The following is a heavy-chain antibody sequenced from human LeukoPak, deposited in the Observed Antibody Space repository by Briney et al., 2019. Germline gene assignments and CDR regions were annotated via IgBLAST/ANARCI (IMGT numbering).Heavy chain of an antibody. CDR1: GFTFSSYR. Sequence: GGSLRLSCAASGFTFSSYRMHWVRQIPGKGLVWVSRIKSDGSTIYADSVKGRFTISRDNAKSTVYLQMNSLRAEDTAIYYCARAVTYFYGSVTYDWFDPWGQGTLVTVSS. CDR2: IKSDGST. J-gene: IGHJ5*02. V-gene: IGHV3-74*01. CDR3: ARAVTYFYGSVTYDWFDP. D-gene: IGHD3-10*01.